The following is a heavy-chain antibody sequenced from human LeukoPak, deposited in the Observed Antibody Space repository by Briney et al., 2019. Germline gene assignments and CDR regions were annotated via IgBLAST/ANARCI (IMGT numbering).Heavy chain of an antibody. V-gene: IGHV3-9*01. D-gene: IGHD4-11*01. Sequence: PGGSLRLSCAASGFTFDDYAMHWVRQAPVKGPEWVSGISWNSGSIGYADSVKGRFTISRDNAKNSLYLQMNSLRAEDTALYYCAKDLGMTTVTTFDYWGQGTLVTVSS. CDR3: AKDLGMTTVTTFDY. J-gene: IGHJ4*02. CDR1: GFTFDDYA. CDR2: ISWNSGSI.